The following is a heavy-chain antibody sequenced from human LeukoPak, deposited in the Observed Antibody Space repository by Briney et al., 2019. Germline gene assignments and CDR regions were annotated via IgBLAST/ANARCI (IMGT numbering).Heavy chain of an antibody. V-gene: IGHV3-23*01. Sequence: PGGSLRLSCAASGFTFSSYAMSWVRQAPGKGLQWVSGISGSGGSTYYADSVRGRFTVSRDDFKNTLYLQMNILSGEDTAVYYCAKDPYDSGGYSATSFDHWGQGTLVTVSS. J-gene: IGHJ4*02. CDR1: GFTFSSYA. CDR3: AKDPYDSGGYSATSFDH. CDR2: ISGSGGST. D-gene: IGHD3-22*01.